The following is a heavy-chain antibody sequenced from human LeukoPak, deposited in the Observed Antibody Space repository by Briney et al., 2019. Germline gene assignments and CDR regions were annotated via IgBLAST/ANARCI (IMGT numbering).Heavy chain of an antibody. CDR2: ISGSGGST. Sequence: GGALRLSCAASGFTFSSYAMSWVRQAPGKGLDGVSAISGSGGSTYYAGSVKGRFTISRDNSKNTLYLQINSPRAEDTAVYYCAKDSYQPPDYYSGMDVWGQGTTVTVSS. J-gene: IGHJ6*02. D-gene: IGHD2-2*01. CDR3: AKDSYQPPDYYSGMDV. CDR1: GFTFSSYA. V-gene: IGHV3-23*01.